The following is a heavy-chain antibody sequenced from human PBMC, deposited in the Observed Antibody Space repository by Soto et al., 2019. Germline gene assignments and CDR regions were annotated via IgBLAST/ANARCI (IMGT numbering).Heavy chain of an antibody. CDR3: TREGSWTADY. J-gene: IGHJ4*02. CDR2: ISAYNGNT. V-gene: IGHV1-18*01. D-gene: IGHD2-15*01. CDR1: GYTFTSYG. Sequence: QVQLVQSGAAVKKPGASVKVSCKASGYTFTSYGISWVRQAPGQGLEWMGWISAYNGNTNYAQKLKGRITMTQDTPTSTAYMELRSLTPDDTAVYYLTREGSWTADYLRQATLVNVAS.